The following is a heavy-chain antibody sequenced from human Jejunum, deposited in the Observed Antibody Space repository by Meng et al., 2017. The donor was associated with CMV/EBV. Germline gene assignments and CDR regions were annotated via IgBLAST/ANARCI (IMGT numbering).Heavy chain of an antibody. CDR2: INPNSGGP. D-gene: IGHD1-20*01. CDR1: GYTFIGYH. J-gene: IGHJ3*02. CDR3: ARGREITQSAFDI. Sequence: ASGYTFIGYHIHWVRQAPGQGLGWMGWINPNSGGPARAQKFQGRVTLTRDTSTNTAYMELRNLRSDDTAVYYCARGREITQSAFDIWGQGTKVTVSS. V-gene: IGHV1-2*02.